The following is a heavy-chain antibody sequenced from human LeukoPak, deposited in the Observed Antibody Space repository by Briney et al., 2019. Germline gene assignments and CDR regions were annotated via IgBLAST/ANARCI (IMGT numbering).Heavy chain of an antibody. CDR2: TYYRSKWYN. J-gene: IGHJ4*02. CDR3: ARSFPRYCDY. CDR1: RDSSPSKTAT. V-gene: IGHV6-1*01. Sequence: SQTLPRTCAISRDSSPSKTATWNWTRQSPSRGLWWLGRTYYRSKWYNEYAVSVKSRITINPDTSKNQFSLQLNSVTPEDTAVYYCARSFPRYCDYWGQGTLVTVSS.